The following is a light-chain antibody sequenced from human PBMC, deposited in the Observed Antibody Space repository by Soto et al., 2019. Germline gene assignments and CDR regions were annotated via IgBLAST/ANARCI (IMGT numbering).Light chain of an antibody. CDR3: TSYASGSSHVV. CDR2: DVN. Sequence: QSALTQPASVSGSPGQAITLSFTGTSSDIGGYDYVSWYQRHPGKAPKLIIYDVNNRPSGVSNRVSGSKSGNTASLNISWLQAEDEADYYCTSYASGSSHVVFGGGNKLTVL. CDR1: SSDIGGYDY. J-gene: IGLJ2*01. V-gene: IGLV2-14*01.